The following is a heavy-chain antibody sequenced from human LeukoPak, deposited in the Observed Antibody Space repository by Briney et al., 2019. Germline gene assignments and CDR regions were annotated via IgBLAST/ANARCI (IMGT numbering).Heavy chain of an antibody. V-gene: IGHV7-4-1*02. CDR3: ARDNAGDIDY. CDR1: GYTFTRYA. D-gene: IGHD7-27*01. Sequence: ASVKVSCKASGYTFTRYAMNWVRQAPGQGLEWMGWINTNTGNPTYAQGFTGRFVFSLDTSVSTTYLQISSLKADDTAVYYCARDNAGDIDYWGQGTLVTVSS. J-gene: IGHJ4*02. CDR2: INTNTGNP.